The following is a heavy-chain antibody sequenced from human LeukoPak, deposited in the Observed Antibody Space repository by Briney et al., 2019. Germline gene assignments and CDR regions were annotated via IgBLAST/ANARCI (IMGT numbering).Heavy chain of an antibody. CDR2: IYYSGST. J-gene: IGHJ6*03. D-gene: IGHD3-10*01. CDR1: VGSIPTHY. V-gene: IGHV4-59*11. CDR3: AREGTDQYYYYYMDV. Sequence: SETLSLTCTVSVGSIPTHYWSWIRQPPGKGLEWIGYIYYSGSTNYNPSLKSRVTISLDTSKNQFSLKLSSVTAAYTAVYYCAREGTDQYYYYYMDVWGKGTTVTVSS.